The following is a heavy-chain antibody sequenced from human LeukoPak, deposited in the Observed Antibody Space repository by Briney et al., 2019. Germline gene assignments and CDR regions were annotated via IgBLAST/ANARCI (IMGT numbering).Heavy chain of an antibody. V-gene: IGHV3-9*03. CDR2: ISWNSGSI. CDR3: AKDIDSGFSGTPCYFDY. D-gene: IGHD2/OR15-2a*01. Sequence: GGSLRLSCAASGFTFDDYAMHWVRQAPGKGLEWVPGISWNSGSIGYADSVKGRFTISRDNAKNSLYLQMNSLRAEDMALYYCAKDIDSGFSGTPCYFDYWGQGTLVTVSS. CDR1: GFTFDDYA. J-gene: IGHJ4*02.